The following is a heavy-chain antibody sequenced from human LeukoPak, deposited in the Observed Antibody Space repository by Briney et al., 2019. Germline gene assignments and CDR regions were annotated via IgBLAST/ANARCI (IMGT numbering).Heavy chain of an antibody. CDR1: GFTFDDYG. V-gene: IGHV3-20*04. Sequence: PGGSLRLSCAASGFTFDDYGMSWVRQAPGKGLEWVSGINWNGGSTGYADSVKGRFTISRDNAKNSLYLQMNSLRPEDTAVYYCAKDWGNYFASGSSYLDYWGQGTLVTVSS. CDR2: INWNGGST. J-gene: IGHJ4*02. D-gene: IGHD3-10*01. CDR3: AKDWGNYFASGSSYLDY.